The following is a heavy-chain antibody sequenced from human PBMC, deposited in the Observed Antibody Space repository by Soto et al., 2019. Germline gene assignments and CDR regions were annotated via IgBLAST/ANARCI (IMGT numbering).Heavy chain of an antibody. J-gene: IGHJ5*02. D-gene: IGHD4-4*01. V-gene: IGHV4-39*07. CDR2: INHSGST. Sequence: SETLSLTCSVSGGSISSSSYYWGWIRQPPGKGLEWIGEINHSGSTNYNPSLKSRVTISVDTSKNQFSLKLSSVTAADTAVYYCARGLLSSYGWFDPWGQGTLVTVSS. CDR1: GGSISSSSYY. CDR3: ARGLLSSYGWFDP.